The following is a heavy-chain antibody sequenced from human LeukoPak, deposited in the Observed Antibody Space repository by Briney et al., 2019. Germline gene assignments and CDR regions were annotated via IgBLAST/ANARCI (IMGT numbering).Heavy chain of an antibody. CDR2: MNPNSGNT. V-gene: IGHV1-8*01. CDR1: GYTFTSYD. CDR3: ARDKPNSSGYYHGFDP. D-gene: IGHD3-22*01. Sequence: GASVKVSCKASGYTFTSYDINWVRQATGQGLEWMGWMNPNSGNTGYAQKFQGRVTMTRNTSISTAYMELSSLRSEDTAVYYCARDKPNSSGYYHGFDPWGQGTLVTVSS. J-gene: IGHJ5*02.